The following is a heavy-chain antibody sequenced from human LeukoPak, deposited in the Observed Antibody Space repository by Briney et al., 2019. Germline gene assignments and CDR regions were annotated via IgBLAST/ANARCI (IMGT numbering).Heavy chain of an antibody. CDR3: ARAGTPLAVVPAAGFDY. V-gene: IGHV1-18*01. Sequence: ASVKVSCKASGYTFTSYAMNWVRQAPGQGLEWMGWISAYNGNTNYAQKLQGRVTMTTDTSTSTAYMELRSLRSDDTAVYYCARAGTPLAVVPAAGFDYWGQGTLVTVSS. CDR2: ISAYNGNT. CDR1: GYTFTSYA. D-gene: IGHD2-2*01. J-gene: IGHJ4*02.